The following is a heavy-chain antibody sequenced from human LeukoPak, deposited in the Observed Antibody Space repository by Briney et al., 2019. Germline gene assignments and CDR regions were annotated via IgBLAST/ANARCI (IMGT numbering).Heavy chain of an antibody. CDR2: ISWNSGSI. D-gene: IGHD6-19*01. J-gene: IGHJ1*01. CDR1: GFTFNDYA. CDR3: AKDMYSSGSNGEGYLQH. V-gene: IGHV3-9*01. Sequence: GRSLRLSCEASGFTFNDYAMHWVRQAPGKGLEWVSGISWNSGSIGYADPVKGRFTISRDNAKNSLYLHINRLRTEDTALYYCAKDMYSSGSNGEGYLQHWGQGTLVTVSS.